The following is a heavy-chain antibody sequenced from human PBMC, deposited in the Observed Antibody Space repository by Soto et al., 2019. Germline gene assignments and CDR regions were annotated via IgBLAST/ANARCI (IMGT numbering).Heavy chain of an antibody. J-gene: IGHJ6*03. D-gene: IGHD3-10*01. CDR2: IWYDGSNK. CDR3: AREGVGASPYYYYYYRDV. Sequence: QVQLVESGGGVVQPGRSLRLSCAASGFTFSSYGMHWVRQAPGKGLEWVAVIWYDGSNKYYADSVKGRFTISRDNSKNTLYLQMNRLRAEDTAVYYCAREGVGASPYYYYYYRDVWGKGTTVTVSS. CDR1: GFTFSSYG. V-gene: IGHV3-33*01.